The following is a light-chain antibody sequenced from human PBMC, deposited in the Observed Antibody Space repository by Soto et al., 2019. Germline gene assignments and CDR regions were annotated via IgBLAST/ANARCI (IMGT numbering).Light chain of an antibody. CDR1: QSALYNSNNKNY. CDR3: QQYYSTPFT. CDR2: WAS. J-gene: IGKJ3*01. Sequence: DIVMTQSPDSLAVSLGETATINCKSSQSALYNSNNKNYLAWYQQNPGQPPKLLIYWASTREYGVPDRFSGRGSGPGFTLTISSLQAEGVAVYYCQQYYSTPFTFGPGTKVDI. V-gene: IGKV4-1*01.